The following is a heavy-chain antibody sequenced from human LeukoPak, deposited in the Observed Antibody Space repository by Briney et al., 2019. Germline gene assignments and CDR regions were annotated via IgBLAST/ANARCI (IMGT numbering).Heavy chain of an antibody. CDR1: GFTVSSNY. CDR2: IKQDGSDK. V-gene: IGHV3-7*01. CDR3: ARGWLVGTPPNWFDP. D-gene: IGHD4-23*01. Sequence: GGSLRLSCAASGFTVSSNYMSWVRQAPGKGLEWVANIKQDGSDKYYVDSVKGRFAISRDNAKNSLYLQMSSLRAEDTAVYYCARGWLVGTPPNWFDPWGQGTMVTVSS. J-gene: IGHJ5*01.